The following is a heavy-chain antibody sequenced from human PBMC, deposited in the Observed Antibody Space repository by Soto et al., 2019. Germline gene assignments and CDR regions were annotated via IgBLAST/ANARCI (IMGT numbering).Heavy chain of an antibody. Sequence: PSETRSRPWVVSGASISGSYYYWAWLRQSPGTGPEWLGCVFYTGFTSYNPSFESRVSVSVDTSKSQFSLKLSAVTAAHTAVYYCATSQKGYNWNYFDHWGQGALVTVSS. CDR2: VFYTGFT. V-gene: IGHV4-39*01. CDR1: GASISGSYYY. D-gene: IGHD1-20*01. CDR3: ATSQKGYNWNYFDH. J-gene: IGHJ4*02.